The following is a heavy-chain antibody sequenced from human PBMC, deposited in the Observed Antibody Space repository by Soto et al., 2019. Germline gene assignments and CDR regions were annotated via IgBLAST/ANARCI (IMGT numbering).Heavy chain of an antibody. CDR3: ARGLRRDGYNFAPFFDY. J-gene: IGHJ4*02. Sequence: ASVKVSCKASGYTFTGYYMHWVRQAPGQGLEWMGWINPNSGGTNYAQKFQGWVTMTRDTSISTAYMDLSRLRSDDTAVYYCARGLRRDGYNFAPFFDYWGQGTLVTVSS. D-gene: IGHD5-12*01. CDR2: INPNSGGT. CDR1: GYTFTGYY. V-gene: IGHV1-2*04.